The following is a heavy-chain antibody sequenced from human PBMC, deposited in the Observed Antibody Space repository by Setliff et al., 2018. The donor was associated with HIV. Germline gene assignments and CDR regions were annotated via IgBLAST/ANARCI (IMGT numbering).Heavy chain of an antibody. CDR1: GYTFTSFG. Sequence: ASVKVSCKAYGYTFTSFGIGWVRQAPGQGLEWMGWISAYNGKTNYAQKFQGRATMTTDTSTNTAYMELRSLRSDDTALYYCARGFASWYGGGGSAYWGQGTLVTVSS. D-gene: IGHD6-13*01. J-gene: IGHJ4*02. CDR2: ISAYNGKT. CDR3: ARGFASWYGGGGSAY. V-gene: IGHV1-18*01.